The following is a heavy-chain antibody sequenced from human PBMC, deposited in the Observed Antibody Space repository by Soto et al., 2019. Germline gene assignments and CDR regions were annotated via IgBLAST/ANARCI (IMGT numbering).Heavy chain of an antibody. V-gene: IGHV3-23*01. CDR3: APPGYFNPFDY. D-gene: IGHD6-25*01. J-gene: IGHJ4*02. CDR1: GVTFSTYA. CDR2: ISRSGDST. Sequence: EVQLLESGGGLVQPGGTLRLSCAASGVTFSTYAMSWVRQAPGKGMEWVSAISRSGDSTYYADSVKGRFTISRDNSKNTLFLEMNSLRAEDTAVYYCAPPGYFNPFDYWGQGTLVTVSS.